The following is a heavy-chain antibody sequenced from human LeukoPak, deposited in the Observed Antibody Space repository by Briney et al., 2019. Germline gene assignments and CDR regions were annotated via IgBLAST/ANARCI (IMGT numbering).Heavy chain of an antibody. CDR1: GGNFSNCA. V-gene: IGHV1-69*01. J-gene: IGHJ4*02. CDR2: IIPIFGTA. Sequence: ASVKVSCKASGGNFSNCANSWVRQAPGQGLEWMGGIIPIFGTANYAQKFQGRVTIIADESMNTAYMELSSLRSEDTAVYYCARGDYWGPGTLVTVSS. CDR3: ARGDY.